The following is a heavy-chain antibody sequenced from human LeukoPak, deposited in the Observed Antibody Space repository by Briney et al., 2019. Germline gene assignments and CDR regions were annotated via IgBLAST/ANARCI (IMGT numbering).Heavy chain of an antibody. CDR1: GLTFSRYA. CDR2: FSASGGST. D-gene: IGHD3-22*01. CDR3: AKEVYYFDTSGLYSFAFDI. Sequence: GGPLSLSFAASGLTFSRYAMSGVGQAPGRGREGSQAFSASGGSTYYADSVKGRFTISRDNSKNTLYLQMNSLRVEDTAVYYCAKEVYYFDTSGLYSFAFDIWGQGTMVTAPS. J-gene: IGHJ3*02. V-gene: IGHV3-23*01.